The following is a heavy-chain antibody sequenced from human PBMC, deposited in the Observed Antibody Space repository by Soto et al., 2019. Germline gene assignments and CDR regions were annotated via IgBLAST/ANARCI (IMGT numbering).Heavy chain of an antibody. CDR3: ARIGWGGDS. V-gene: IGHV4-61*01. Sequence: QVQLQESGPGRVKPSETLSLTCSVSGGSVRTGSYHWSWIRQPPGKGLEWIGFIPNNGSPDYNPSLKSRGVVSIDRSKNQFSLKVNSVTAADTAVYFCARIGWGGDSWGQGTLVTVSS. J-gene: IGHJ4*02. D-gene: IGHD7-27*01. CDR1: GGSVRTGSYH. CDR2: IPNNGSP.